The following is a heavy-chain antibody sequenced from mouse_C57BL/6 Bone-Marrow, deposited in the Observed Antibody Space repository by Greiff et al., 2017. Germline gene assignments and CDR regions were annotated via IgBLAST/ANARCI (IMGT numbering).Heavy chain of an antibody. CDR2: ISSGGDYI. Sequence: EVQVVESGEGLVKPGGSLKLSCAASGFTFSSYAMSWVRQTPEKRLEWVAYISSGGDYIYYADTVKGRFTISSDNARNTLYLQMNSMKSEDTAMYYCTRDFWFDYWGQGTLVTVSA. V-gene: IGHV5-9-1*02. CDR3: TRDFWFDY. CDR1: GFTFSSYA. J-gene: IGHJ3*01.